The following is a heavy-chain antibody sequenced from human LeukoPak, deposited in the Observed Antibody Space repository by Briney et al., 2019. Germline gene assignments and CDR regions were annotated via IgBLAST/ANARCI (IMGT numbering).Heavy chain of an antibody. V-gene: IGHV4-39*07. CDR1: GVSISSSSYY. Sequence: PSETLSLTCTVSGVSISSSSYYWGWLRQPPGKGLEWIGSIYYSGSTYYNPSLKSRVTISVDTSKNQFSLKLSSVTAADTAVYYCARDRDRYNWNDAAQNWFDRWGQGTLVTVSS. CDR2: IYYSGST. CDR3: ARDRDRYNWNDAAQNWFDR. J-gene: IGHJ5*02. D-gene: IGHD1-20*01.